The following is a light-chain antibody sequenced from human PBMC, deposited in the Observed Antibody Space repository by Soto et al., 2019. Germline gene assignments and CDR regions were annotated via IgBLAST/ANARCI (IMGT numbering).Light chain of an antibody. CDR3: LQYNNWPLT. J-gene: IGKJ4*01. CDR1: QSVSSD. Sequence: EMVITQSPATLSVSPGERAILSCRASQSVSSDLAWYQQKPGQAPRLLIYGASTRATGFPARFGGSGSGTEFTLTISSLQSEDFAVYYCLQYNNWPLTFGGGTKVDIK. V-gene: IGKV3-15*01. CDR2: GAS.